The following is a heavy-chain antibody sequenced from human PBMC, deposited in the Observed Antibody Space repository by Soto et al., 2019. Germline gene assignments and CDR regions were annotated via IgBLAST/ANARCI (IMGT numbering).Heavy chain of an antibody. Sequence: GGSLRLSCAASGFTFSSYAMSWVRQAPGKGLEWVSAISGSGGSKYYADSVKGRFTISRDNSKNTMYLQMNSLRAEDTAVFYCAKARGSSTPAPGSYWGQGTLVTVSS. CDR3: AKARGSSTPAPGSY. J-gene: IGHJ4*02. D-gene: IGHD2-2*01. CDR2: ISGSGGSK. CDR1: GFTFSSYA. V-gene: IGHV3-23*01.